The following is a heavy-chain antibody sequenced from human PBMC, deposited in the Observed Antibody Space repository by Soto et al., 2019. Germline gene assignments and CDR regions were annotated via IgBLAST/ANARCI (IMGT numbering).Heavy chain of an antibody. D-gene: IGHD2-8*01. CDR2: IYYSGNT. V-gene: IGHV4-39*01. CDR3: SRPHCSNGVCYLRDASAI. J-gene: IGHJ3*02. Sequence: QLQLQESGPGLVKPSETLSLTCSVSGGSISSGTYYWAWIRKPPGKGLEWIGSIYYSGNTFYNSSSQSKVTRFVYTSKNQFSLKLLSVTAADTSVDFCSRPHCSNGVCYLRDASAIWRQVTMVSVAS. CDR1: GGSISSGTYY.